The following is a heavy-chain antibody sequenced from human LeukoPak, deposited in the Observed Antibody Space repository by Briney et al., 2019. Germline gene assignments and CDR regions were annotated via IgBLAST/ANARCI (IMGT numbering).Heavy chain of an antibody. Sequence: SQTLSLTCGISGDSVSSKSAAWNWIRQSPSRGLEWLGRTYYRSKWYNDFAVSVKSRIAINPDTSKNQFYLQLNSVTPEDTAVYYCARDFFSSTGWFDPWGQGTLVTVSS. CDR1: GDSVSSKSAA. D-gene: IGHD6-13*01. CDR3: ARDFFSSTGWFDP. V-gene: IGHV6-1*01. J-gene: IGHJ5*02. CDR2: TYYRSKWYN.